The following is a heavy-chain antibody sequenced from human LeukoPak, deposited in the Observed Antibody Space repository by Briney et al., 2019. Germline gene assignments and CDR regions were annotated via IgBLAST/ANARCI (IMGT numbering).Heavy chain of an antibody. D-gene: IGHD2-15*01. Sequence: GGSLRLPCAASGFTFSSYGMHWVRQAPGKGLEWVAVISYDGSNKYYADSVKGRFTISRDNSKNTLYLQMNSLRAEDTAVYYCAKDRAQSAADNWFDPWGQGTLVTVSS. CDR3: AKDRAQSAADNWFDP. J-gene: IGHJ5*02. CDR1: GFTFSSYG. CDR2: ISYDGSNK. V-gene: IGHV3-30*18.